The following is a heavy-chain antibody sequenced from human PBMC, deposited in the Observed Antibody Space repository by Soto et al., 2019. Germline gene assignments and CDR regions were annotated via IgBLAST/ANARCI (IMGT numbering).Heavy chain of an antibody. CDR1: GGSISSYY. CDR3: ARDLKFGQADY. CDR2: IYTSGST. D-gene: IGHD3-10*01. V-gene: IGHV4-4*07. Sequence: SETLSLTCTVSGGSISSYYWTWIRQPSGKGLEWIGRIYTSGSTNYNPSLKSRVTLSVDTSKNQFSLKLISVTAADTAVYYCARDLKFGQADYWGQGSQVTVSS. J-gene: IGHJ4*02.